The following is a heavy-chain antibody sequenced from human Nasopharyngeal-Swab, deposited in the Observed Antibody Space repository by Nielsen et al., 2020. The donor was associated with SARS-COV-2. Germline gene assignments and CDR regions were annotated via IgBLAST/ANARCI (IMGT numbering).Heavy chain of an antibody. CDR1: GGSISSYY. J-gene: IGHJ4*02. Sequence: GSLRLSCTASGGSISSYYWSWIRQPPGKGLEWIGYIYYSGSTNYNPSLKSRVTISVDTSKNQFSLKLSSVTAADTAVYYCARGRGYSYGVKDYWGQGTLGTVSS. D-gene: IGHD5-18*01. V-gene: IGHV4-59*01. CDR3: ARGRGYSYGVKDY. CDR2: IYYSGST.